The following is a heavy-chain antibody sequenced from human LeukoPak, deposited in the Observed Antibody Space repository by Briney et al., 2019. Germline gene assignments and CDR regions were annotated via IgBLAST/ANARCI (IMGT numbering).Heavy chain of an antibody. CDR1: GGSFSGYY. V-gene: IGHV4-59*01. CDR3: ARAIRGSGSYRYLDY. Sequence: SETLSLTCAVYGGSFSGYYWSWIRQPPGKGLEWIGYIYYSGSTNYNPSLKSRVTISVDTSKNQFSLKLSSVTAADTAVYYCARAIRGSGSYRYLDYWGQGTLVTVSS. D-gene: IGHD3-10*01. J-gene: IGHJ4*02. CDR2: IYYSGST.